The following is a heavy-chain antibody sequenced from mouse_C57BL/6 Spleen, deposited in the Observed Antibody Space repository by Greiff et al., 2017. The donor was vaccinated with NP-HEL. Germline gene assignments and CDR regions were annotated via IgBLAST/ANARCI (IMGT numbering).Heavy chain of an antibody. Sequence: QVQLQQSGAELVKPGASVKISCKASGYAFSSYWMNWVKQRPGKGLEWIGQIYPGDGDTNYNGKFKGKATLTADKSSSTAYMQLSSLTSEDSAVYFCARELITTVVGDYWGQGTTLTVSS. CDR1: GYAFSSYW. CDR2: IYPGDGDT. V-gene: IGHV1-80*01. CDR3: ARELITTVVGDY. D-gene: IGHD1-1*01. J-gene: IGHJ2*01.